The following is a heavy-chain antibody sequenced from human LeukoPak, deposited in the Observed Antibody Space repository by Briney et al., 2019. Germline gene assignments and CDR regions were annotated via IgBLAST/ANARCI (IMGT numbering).Heavy chain of an antibody. Sequence: GGSLRLSCAASGFTFSSYGMHWVRQAPGKGLEWVSGISWNSGSIGYADSVKGRFTISRDNAKNSLYLQMNSLRAEDTALYYCWGYSYIFDYWGQGTLVTVSS. CDR3: WGYSYIFDY. V-gene: IGHV3-9*01. CDR2: ISWNSGSI. J-gene: IGHJ4*02. D-gene: IGHD5-18*01. CDR1: GFTFSSYG.